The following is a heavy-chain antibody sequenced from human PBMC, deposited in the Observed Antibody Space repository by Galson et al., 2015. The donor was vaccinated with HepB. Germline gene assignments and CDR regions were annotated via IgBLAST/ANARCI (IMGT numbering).Heavy chain of an antibody. CDR2: ISYDGSNK. Sequence: SLRLSCAASGFTFSSYAMHWVRQAPGKGLEWVAVISYDGSNKYYADSVKGRFTISRDNSKNTLYLQMNSLRAEDTAVYYCARDSVDTAMVTVYYYYGMDVWGQGTTVTVSS. V-gene: IGHV3-30-3*01. CDR1: GFTFSSYA. CDR3: ARDSVDTAMVTVYYYYGMDV. J-gene: IGHJ6*02. D-gene: IGHD5-18*01.